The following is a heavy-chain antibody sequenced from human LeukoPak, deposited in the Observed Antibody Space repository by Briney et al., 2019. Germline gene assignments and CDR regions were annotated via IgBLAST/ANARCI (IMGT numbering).Heavy chain of an antibody. CDR3: VRHDGRGGNTMGALDS. CDR2: IYYGWTA. CDR1: AGSISSRSHH. J-gene: IGHJ4*02. V-gene: IGHV4-39*01. D-gene: IGHD3-3*01. Sequence: SETLSLTCTVSAGSISSRSHHWGWIRQSPGTGLEWIGAIYYGWTAYYNPSLNSRVTISVATSTNQFSLQLNSVTAADTAVYYCVRHDGRGGNTMGALDSWGQGSLVTVSS.